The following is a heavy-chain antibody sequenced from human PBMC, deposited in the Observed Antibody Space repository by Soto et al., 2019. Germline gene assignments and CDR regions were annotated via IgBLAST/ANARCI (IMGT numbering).Heavy chain of an antibody. CDR1: GDSISPYY. J-gene: IGHJ5*02. CDR2: IYYTGST. Sequence: SETLSLTCTVSGDSISPYYWSWIRQPPGKRLEWIGYIYYTGSTNYNPSLKSRVTMSVDTSKSQFSLRLSSVTAADTAVYYCARHLACCGGETWFDPWGQGTLVTVSS. CDR3: ARHLACCGGETWFDP. V-gene: IGHV4-59*08. D-gene: IGHD2-21*01.